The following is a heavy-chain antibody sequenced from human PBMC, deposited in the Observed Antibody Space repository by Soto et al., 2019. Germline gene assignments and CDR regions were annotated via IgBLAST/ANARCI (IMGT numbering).Heavy chain of an antibody. CDR1: GFTFSTYG. D-gene: IGHD3-22*01. J-gene: IGHJ4*02. V-gene: IGHV3-33*01. CDR3: ARSFYDSRGFYVPYDY. CDR2: IWFDGSNK. Sequence: QVRLVESGGGVVQPGRSLRLSCAASGFTFSTYGMHWVRQAPGKGLEWVALIWFDGSNKYYHDSVKGRFTVSRDNSKNTMDLQMNSLRVEDTAVYYCARSFYDSRGFYVPYDYWGQGTVVSVSS.